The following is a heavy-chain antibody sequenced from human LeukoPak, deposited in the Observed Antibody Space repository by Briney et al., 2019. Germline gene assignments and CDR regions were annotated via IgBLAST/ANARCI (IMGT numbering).Heavy chain of an antibody. D-gene: IGHD4-23*01. CDR3: VPEWVGTGGDPPPADY. J-gene: IGHJ4*02. Sequence: SVKVSCKASGGTFSSYTISWVRQAPGQGLEWMGRIIPILGIANYAQKFQGRVTITADKSTSTAYMELSSLRSEDTAVYYCVPEWVGTGGDPPPADYWGQGTLVTVSS. V-gene: IGHV1-69*02. CDR1: GGTFSSYT. CDR2: IIPILGIA.